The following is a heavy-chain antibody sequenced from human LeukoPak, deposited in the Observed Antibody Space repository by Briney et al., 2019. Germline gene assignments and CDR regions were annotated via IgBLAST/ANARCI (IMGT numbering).Heavy chain of an antibody. J-gene: IGHJ4*02. D-gene: IGHD2-21*02. CDR2: INTNTGNP. CDR1: GYTFTSYA. V-gene: IGHV7-4-1*02. Sequence: VASVKVSCKASGYTFTSYAMNWVRQAPGQGLEWMGWINTNTGNPTYAQGFTERFVFSLDTSVSTAYLQISSLKAEDTAVYYCARTPSCGGDCYPDYWGQGTLVTVSS. CDR3: ARTPSCGGDCYPDY.